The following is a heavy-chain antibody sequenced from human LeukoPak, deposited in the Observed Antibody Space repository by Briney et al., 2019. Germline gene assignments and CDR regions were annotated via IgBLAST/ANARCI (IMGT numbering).Heavy chain of an antibody. CDR2: IIPIFGTA. J-gene: IGHJ4*02. CDR1: GGTFSSYA. V-gene: IGHV1-69*01. Sequence: AASVKVSCKASGGTFSSYAINWVRQAPGQGLEWMGGIIPIFGTANYAQKFQGRVTITADESTSTAYMELSSLRSEDTAVYYCAREAVAGTGFDYWGQGTLVTVSS. CDR3: AREAVAGTGFDY. D-gene: IGHD6-19*01.